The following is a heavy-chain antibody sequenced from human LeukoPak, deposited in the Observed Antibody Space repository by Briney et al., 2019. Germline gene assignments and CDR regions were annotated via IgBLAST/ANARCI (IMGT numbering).Heavy chain of an antibody. CDR2: IYHSGIT. CDR3: AREADAFDI. Sequence: SQTLSLTCTVSGYSISSGYYWGWIRQPPGKGLEWIGSIYHSGITSYNPSPKSRITITVDTSKNQFSLKLNSVTAADTAVYYCAREADAFDIWGQGTMVTVSS. CDR1: GYSISSGYY. V-gene: IGHV4-38-2*02. J-gene: IGHJ3*02.